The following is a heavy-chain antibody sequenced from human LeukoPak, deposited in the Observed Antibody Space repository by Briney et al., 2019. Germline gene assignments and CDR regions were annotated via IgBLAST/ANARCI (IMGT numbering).Heavy chain of an antibody. D-gene: IGHD6-19*01. CDR1: GFTLSSYW. V-gene: IGHV3-74*01. J-gene: IGHJ4*02. CDR3: ARKYSSGGTFPH. Sequence: AGGSLRLSCTASGFTLSSYWTHWVRQAPGKGLVWVSRINSDGNYTTYADSVKGRFTISRDNAKNTLSLQMNSLRAEDTAVYYCARKYSSGGTFPHWGQGTLVTVSS. CDR2: INSDGNYT.